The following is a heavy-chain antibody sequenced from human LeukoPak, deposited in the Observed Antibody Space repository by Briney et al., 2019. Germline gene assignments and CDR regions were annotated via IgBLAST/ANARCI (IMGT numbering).Heavy chain of an antibody. CDR3: TSFSSGSYSY. J-gene: IGHJ4*02. CDR1: GFSFSDYY. CDR2: IKSKIDGGTT. D-gene: IGHD1-26*01. Sequence: GGSLRLSCAASGFSFSDYYMDWVRQAPGKGLEWVGRIKSKIDGGTTAYTAPVKGRFIISTHDSKNTVYLQMNSLRTEDTAVYYCTSFSSGSYSYWGQGVLVTVSS. V-gene: IGHV3-15*01.